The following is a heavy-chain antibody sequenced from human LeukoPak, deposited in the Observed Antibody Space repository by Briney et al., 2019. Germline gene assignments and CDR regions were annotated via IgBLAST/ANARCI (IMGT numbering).Heavy chain of an antibody. J-gene: IGHJ4*02. CDR3: ARATIYQLLY. CDR1: GDSISSYY. D-gene: IGHD2-2*01. Sequence: SETLSLTCTVSGDSISSYYWSWIRQPPGKGLEWVGFIYYSGSTSYNPSLKSRVTISVDTSKNQFSLKLSSVTAADTAVYYCARATIYQLLYWGQGTLVTVSS. V-gene: IGHV4-59*08. CDR2: IYYSGST.